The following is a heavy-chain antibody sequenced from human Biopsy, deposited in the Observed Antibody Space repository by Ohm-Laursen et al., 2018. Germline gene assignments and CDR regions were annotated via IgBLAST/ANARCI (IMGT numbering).Heavy chain of an antibody. J-gene: IGHJ4*02. CDR3: GNDVHGRDY. CDR2: INQAGTT. Sequence: PSQTLSLTCAVFGKTFSDYQWSWIRQPPGKGWERIGQINQAGTTNYNPSLKSRVSISADASKYEFSLRLTSVTAADTAVYLCGNDVHGRDYWGLGAQVTVSS. D-gene: IGHD2-15*01. CDR1: GKTFSDYQ. V-gene: IGHV4-34*08.